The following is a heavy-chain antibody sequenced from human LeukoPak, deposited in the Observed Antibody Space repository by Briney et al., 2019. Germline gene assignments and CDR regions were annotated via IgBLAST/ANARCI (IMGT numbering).Heavy chain of an antibody. CDR2: ISSGGSYI. Sequence: GGSLRLSCAASGFSFITYSMSWVRQAPGKGLEWVSAISSGGSYIYYADSVKGRFTISRDDAKKSLYLQMNSLRAEDTAVYYCARDQYYYDSTEYYDANNFDFWGQGTLVTVS. CDR3: ARDQYYYDSTEYYDANNFDF. V-gene: IGHV3-21*01. J-gene: IGHJ4*02. CDR1: GFSFITYS. D-gene: IGHD3-22*01.